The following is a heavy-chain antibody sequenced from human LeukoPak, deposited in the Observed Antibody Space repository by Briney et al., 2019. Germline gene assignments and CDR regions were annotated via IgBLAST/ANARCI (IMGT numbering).Heavy chain of an antibody. CDR2: INHSGST. CDR1: GGSFSGYY. Sequence: SETLSLTCAVYGGSFSGYYWSWIRQPPGKGLEWIGEINHSGSTNYNPSLKSRVTISVDTSKNQFSLKLSSVTAADTAMYYCARGIGARYCSGGSCYSGFDYWGQGTLVTVSS. V-gene: IGHV4-34*01. J-gene: IGHJ4*02. CDR3: ARGIGARYCSGGSCYSGFDY. D-gene: IGHD2-15*01.